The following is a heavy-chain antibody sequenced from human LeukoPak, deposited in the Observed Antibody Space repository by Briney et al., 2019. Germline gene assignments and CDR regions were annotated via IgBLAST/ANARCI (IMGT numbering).Heavy chain of an antibody. CDR3: ARMYDYWSGYLDV. V-gene: IGHV4-59*01. D-gene: IGHD3-3*01. CDR1: DDSISSFY. Sequence: PSETLSLTCIVSDDSISSFYWSWIRQPPGKGLEWIGYIYKNVTTSYNPSLKSRVTISIDTSKNKFSLKLTSVTAADTAVYYCARMYDYWSGYLDVWDKGTTVTVSS. CDR2: IYKNVTT. J-gene: IGHJ6*04.